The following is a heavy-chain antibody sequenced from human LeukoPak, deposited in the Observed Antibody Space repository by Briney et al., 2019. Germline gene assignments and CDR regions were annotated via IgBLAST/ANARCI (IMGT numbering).Heavy chain of an antibody. Sequence: GASVKVSCKASGYTFTSYGISWVRQAPGQGLEWMGWISAYNGNTNYAQKLQGRVTMTTDTSTSTAYMELRSLRSEDTAIYYCARGREVVVAATLPYDYWGQGTLVTVSS. CDR3: ARGREVVVAATLPYDY. CDR2: ISAYNGNT. V-gene: IGHV1-18*01. J-gene: IGHJ4*02. CDR1: GYTFTSYG. D-gene: IGHD2-15*01.